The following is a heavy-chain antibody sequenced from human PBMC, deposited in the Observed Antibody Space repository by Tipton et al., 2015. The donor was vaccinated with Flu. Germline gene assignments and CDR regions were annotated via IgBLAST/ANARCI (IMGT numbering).Heavy chain of an antibody. CDR1: GGDISTDNW. Sequence: TLSLTCAVSGGDISTDNWWSWVRQPPGKGLEWIGEIYHDGPTNYNPSLKTRVTMSVDNFRDRFSLKLNSVTAADTAVYYCARGPPGYDYDSGGSGMLDAFDVWGQGTMVSVSS. V-gene: IGHV4-4*02. CDR3: ARGPPGYDYDSGGSGMLDAFDV. D-gene: IGHD3-22*01. J-gene: IGHJ3*01. CDR2: IYHDGPT.